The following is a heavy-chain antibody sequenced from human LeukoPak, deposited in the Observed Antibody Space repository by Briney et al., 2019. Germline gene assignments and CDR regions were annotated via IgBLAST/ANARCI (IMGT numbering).Heavy chain of an antibody. J-gene: IGHJ3*02. Sequence: GGSLRLSCAASGFTFSAYWMSWVRQAPGKGLEWVANIKRDGSEKYYVDSVEGRFTISRDNAKNSLYLQMNSPRAEDTAVYYCAKDLTVVAQRAFDIWGQGTMVTVSS. CDR3: AKDLTVVAQRAFDI. CDR1: GFTFSAYW. CDR2: IKRDGSEK. V-gene: IGHV3-7*01. D-gene: IGHD4-23*01.